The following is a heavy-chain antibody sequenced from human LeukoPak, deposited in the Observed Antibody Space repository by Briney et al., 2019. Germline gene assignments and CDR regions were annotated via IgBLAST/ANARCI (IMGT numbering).Heavy chain of an antibody. J-gene: IGHJ4*02. CDR1: GFTFSSYA. D-gene: IGHD3-22*01. V-gene: IGHV3-21*01. CDR3: AREKLDTRGYVDY. CDR2: ISRGSDHI. Sequence: AGGSLRLSCAASGFTFSSYAMHWVRQAPGKGLEWVSSISRGSDHIFYADSMKGRFTISRDNAKNSLYLQMNSLGAEDTAVYYCAREKLDTRGYVDYWGQGTLVTVSS.